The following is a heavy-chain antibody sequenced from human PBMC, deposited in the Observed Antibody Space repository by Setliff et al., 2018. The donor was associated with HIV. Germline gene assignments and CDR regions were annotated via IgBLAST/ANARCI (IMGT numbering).Heavy chain of an antibody. V-gene: IGHV1-8*02. CDR1: GYTFSSYD. J-gene: IGHJ6*03. D-gene: IGHD6-19*01. CDR3: ARELYSSGWGVYYYYYMDV. CDR2: MNPNSGNT. Sequence: ASVKVSCKASGYTFSSYDINWVRQATGQGLEWMGWMNPNSGNTGYAQKFQGRVTMTRDTSISTAYMELNNLKFEDTAVYYCARELYSSGWGVYYYYYMDVWGKGTTVTVSS.